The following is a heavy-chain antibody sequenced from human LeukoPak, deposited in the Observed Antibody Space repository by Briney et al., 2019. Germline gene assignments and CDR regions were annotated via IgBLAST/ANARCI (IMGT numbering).Heavy chain of an antibody. J-gene: IGHJ4*02. Sequence: PGGSLRLSCVASGFTVSSNYMSWVRQAPGKGLEWVSVIYSGGSTYYADSVKGRFTISRDNSKNTLYLQVNSLRAEDTAVYYCARSPWEQQLVLVYWGQGTLVTVSS. D-gene: IGHD6-13*01. CDR3: ARSPWEQQLVLVY. CDR1: GFTVSSNY. V-gene: IGHV3-66*01. CDR2: IYSGGST.